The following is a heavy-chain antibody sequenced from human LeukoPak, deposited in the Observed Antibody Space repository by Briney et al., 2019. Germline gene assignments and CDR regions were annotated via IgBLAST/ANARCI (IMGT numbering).Heavy chain of an antibody. J-gene: IGHJ4*02. D-gene: IGHD3-22*01. CDR2: INHSGSP. CDR1: GGSFSGYS. V-gene: IGHV4-34*01. Sequence: SETLSLTCAVYGGSFSGYSWSWIRQPPGKGLEWIGEINHSGSPNYNPSLKSRVTVSLDTSKNQFYLKLRSVTAADTAVYYCARDTYYYDSSGYWADYWGQGTLVTVSS. CDR3: ARDTYYYDSSGYWADY.